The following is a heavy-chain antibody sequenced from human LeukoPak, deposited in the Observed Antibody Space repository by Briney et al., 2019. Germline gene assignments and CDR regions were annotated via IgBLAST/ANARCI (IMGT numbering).Heavy chain of an antibody. CDR1: GFTFSSSW. D-gene: IGHD5-18*01. CDR3: ARDLYNYGNNWFDP. V-gene: IGHV3-74*01. Sequence: PGGSLRLSCAVSGFTFSSSWMHWVRQAPGKGLVWVSHIKTDGSTTAYADSVKGRFTISRDNAKNTLYLQMNSLRAEDTAVYYCARDLYNYGNNWFDPWGQGTLVTVSS. J-gene: IGHJ5*02. CDR2: IKTDGSTT.